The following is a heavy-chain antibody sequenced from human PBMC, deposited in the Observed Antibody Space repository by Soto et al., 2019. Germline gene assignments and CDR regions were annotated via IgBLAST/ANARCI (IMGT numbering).Heavy chain of an antibody. Sequence: SVKVSCKASGGTFSSYAISWVRQAPGQGLEWMGGIIPIFGTANYAQKFQGRVTITADESTSTAYMELSSLRSEDTAVYYCARVVETTIRISYYYGMDVWGQGTTVTVSS. J-gene: IGHJ6*02. CDR3: ARVVETTIRISYYYGMDV. D-gene: IGHD2-2*01. CDR2: IIPIFGTA. V-gene: IGHV1-69*13. CDR1: GGTFSSYA.